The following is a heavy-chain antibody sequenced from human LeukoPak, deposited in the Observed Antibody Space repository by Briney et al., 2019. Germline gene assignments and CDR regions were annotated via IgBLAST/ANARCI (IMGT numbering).Heavy chain of an antibody. J-gene: IGHJ4*02. Sequence: PSETLSLTCAVYGGSFSGYYWSWLRQPPGKGLEWIGEINHSGSTNYNPSLKSRVTISVDTSKNQFSLKLSSVTAADTAVYYCAGGGSGWPTSVVVDYWGQGTLVTVSS. D-gene: IGHD6-19*01. CDR2: INHSGST. CDR3: AGGGSGWPTSVVVDY. V-gene: IGHV4-34*01. CDR1: GGSFSGYY.